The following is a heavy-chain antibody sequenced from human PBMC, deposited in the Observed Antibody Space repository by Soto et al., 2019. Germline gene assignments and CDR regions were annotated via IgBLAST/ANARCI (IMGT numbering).Heavy chain of an antibody. CDR1: GFTFSDYY. D-gene: IGHD5-18*01. CDR3: ARDVDTAMVLAFDI. V-gene: IGHV3-11*01. J-gene: IGHJ3*02. Sequence: GGSLRLSCAASGFTFSDYYMSWIRQAPGKGLEWASYISSSGSTIYYADSVKGRFTISRDNAKNSLYLQMNSLRAEDTAVYYCARDVDTAMVLAFDIWGQGTMVTVS. CDR2: ISSSGSTI.